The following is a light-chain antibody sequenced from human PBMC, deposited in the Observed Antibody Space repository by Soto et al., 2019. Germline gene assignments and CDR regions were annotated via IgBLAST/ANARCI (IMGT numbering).Light chain of an antibody. CDR3: AAWDDSLNGYWV. Sequence: QAVVTQPPSASGTPGQRVTISCSGSSSNIGSNIVNWYQQLPGTAPKLLIFNDNQRPSGVPDRFSGSKSGTSASLAISGLQSVDEADYYCAAWDDSLNGYWVFGGGTQLTVL. CDR1: SSNIGSNI. J-gene: IGLJ3*02. CDR2: NDN. V-gene: IGLV1-44*01.